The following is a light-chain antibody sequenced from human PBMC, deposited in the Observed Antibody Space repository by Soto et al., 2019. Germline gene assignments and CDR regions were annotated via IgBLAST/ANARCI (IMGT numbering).Light chain of an antibody. CDR1: DSDIGGYDY. V-gene: IGLV2-14*03. CDR3: SSYVVTGAQVI. J-gene: IGLJ2*01. Sequence: QSALTQPASVSGSPGQSISISCTGTDSDIGGYDYVSWYQQHPGKALQLIISGVNNRPSGVSSRFSGSKSGSTASLTISGLQPEDEAYYYCSSYVVTGAQVIFGGGTKVTVL. CDR2: GVN.